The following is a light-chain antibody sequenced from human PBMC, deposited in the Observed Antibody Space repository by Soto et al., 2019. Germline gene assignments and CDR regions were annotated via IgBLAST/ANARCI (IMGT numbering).Light chain of an antibody. CDR2: AAS. Sequence: IVMTQSPATLSVSPGERATLSCRAGQSIDNRLAWYPQRPGQAPRLLIYAASTRATGIPARFSGSGSGTEFTLTISGLQSEDFGVYYCQQYYSWRTFGQGTKVDIK. J-gene: IGKJ1*01. CDR1: QSIDNR. V-gene: IGKV3-15*01. CDR3: QQYYSWRT.